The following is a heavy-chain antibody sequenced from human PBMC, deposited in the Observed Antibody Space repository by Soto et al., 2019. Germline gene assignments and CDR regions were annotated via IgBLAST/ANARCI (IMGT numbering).Heavy chain of an antibody. D-gene: IGHD6-19*01. CDR2: ISFDGSNK. J-gene: IGHJ6*02. CDR3: GKVPAVAGSGLMYYHYYGMDV. V-gene: IGHV3-30*03. CDR1: GFTFSHYG. Sequence: QVQLVESGGGVVQPGRSLRLSCAASGFTFSHYGMHWVRQAPGKGLEWVAVISFDGSNKNYEYSVKGRFTISRDNSKNTLFLQMNSQRAEDTAVYYCGKVPAVAGSGLMYYHYYGMDVGGQGTTVTVSS.